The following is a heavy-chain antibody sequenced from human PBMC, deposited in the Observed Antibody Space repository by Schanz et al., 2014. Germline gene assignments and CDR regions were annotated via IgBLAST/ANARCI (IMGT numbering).Heavy chain of an antibody. CDR3: MAMGRNTSHYFDH. CDR2: ISFSGNTI. V-gene: IGHV3-48*01. J-gene: IGHJ4*02. D-gene: IGHD1-1*01. CDR1: GLIFITYT. Sequence: EVQLVESGGGLVRPGGSLRLSCTTSGLIFITYTLNWVRQAPGKGLEWISYISFSGNTIYYADSVKGRFTISRDNSKNTLFLQMSSLRAEDAAVYYCMAMGRNTSHYFDHWGQGTLVTVSS.